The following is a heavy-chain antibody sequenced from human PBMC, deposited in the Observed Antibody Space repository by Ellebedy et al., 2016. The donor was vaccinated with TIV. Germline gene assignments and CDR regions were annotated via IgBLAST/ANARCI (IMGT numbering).Heavy chain of an antibody. D-gene: IGHD3/OR15-3a*01. V-gene: IGHV3-15*07. Sequence: GESLKISCAASGFTFSDAWMNWVRQAPGKGLEWVGHIKRKSDGGTADHAAPVKGRFTISRDDSKNTLYLQMNSLKTEDTAVYYCTTGGDWEGMDVWGQGTTVTVSS. J-gene: IGHJ6*02. CDR1: GFTFSDAW. CDR2: IKRKSDGGTA. CDR3: TTGGDWEGMDV.